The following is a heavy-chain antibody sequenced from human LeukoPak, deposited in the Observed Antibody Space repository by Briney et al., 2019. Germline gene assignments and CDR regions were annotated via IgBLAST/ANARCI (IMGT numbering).Heavy chain of an antibody. CDR1: GYTFTSYG. J-gene: IGHJ5*02. Sequence: ASVKVSCKASGYTFTSYGISWVRQAPGQGLEWMGWISAYNGNTNYAQKLQGRVTMTTDTSTSTAYMELRSLRSDDTAVYYCARGPHYYDSSGYPETWGQGTLVTVSS. V-gene: IGHV1-18*01. CDR3: ARGPHYYDSSGYPET. CDR2: ISAYNGNT. D-gene: IGHD3-22*01.